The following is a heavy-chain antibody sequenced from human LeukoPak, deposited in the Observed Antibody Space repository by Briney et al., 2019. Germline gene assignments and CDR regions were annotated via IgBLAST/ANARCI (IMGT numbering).Heavy chain of an antibody. CDR1: GGTFGSYA. Sequence: GASVKVSCKASGGTFGSYAISWVRQAPGQGLEWMGGIIPIFGTAHYAQKFQGRLTITADESTSTVYMEMSSLRSEDTAMYYCAKEGDTALVTGYFDLWGRGTLVTVSA. V-gene: IGHV1-69*13. D-gene: IGHD5-18*01. CDR2: IIPIFGTA. J-gene: IGHJ2*01. CDR3: AKEGDTALVTGYFDL.